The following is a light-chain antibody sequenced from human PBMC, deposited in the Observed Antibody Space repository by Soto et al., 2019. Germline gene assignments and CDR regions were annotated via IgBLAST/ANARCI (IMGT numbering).Light chain of an antibody. Sequence: QSALTQPRSVSGSPGQSVTISCTGTTTDVGTYNSVSWYQQHPGKAPKLMIYDVNKRPSGVPHRFSGSMSGTSGSLAISGLRSEDEADYYCASWDGSLSGRVFGGGTKLTVL. V-gene: IGLV2-11*01. J-gene: IGLJ3*02. CDR2: DVN. CDR3: ASWDGSLSGRV. CDR1: TTDVGTYNS.